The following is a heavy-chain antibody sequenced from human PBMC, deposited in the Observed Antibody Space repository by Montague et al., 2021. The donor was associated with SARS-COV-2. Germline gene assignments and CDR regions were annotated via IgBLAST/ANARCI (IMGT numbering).Heavy chain of an antibody. CDR1: GSCNTCSS. J-gene: IGHJ4*02. V-gene: IGHV4-59*08. CDR2: IYSSGIT. D-gene: IGHD6-13*01. CDR3: ARRVVYSSDWSWFYFDY. Sequence: SETLSLTCTVPGSCNTCSSRRCIRLHPRHEQDWYAHIYSSGITNYSPSLKSRVTISLDTSKSQFSLKLRSVTAADTAVYYCARRVVYSSDWSWFYFDYWGQGTLVTVSS.